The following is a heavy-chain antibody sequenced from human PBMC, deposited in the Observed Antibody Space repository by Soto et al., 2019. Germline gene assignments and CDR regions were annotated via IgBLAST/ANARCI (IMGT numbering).Heavy chain of an antibody. J-gene: IGHJ6*02. CDR3: ARGRGGLYYDVLTGAMDV. CDR2: IPHDGTNI. D-gene: IGHD3-9*01. V-gene: IGHV3-30*09. Sequence: QGQLVESGGGVVQPGKSLRLSCAGSGFTFNSYAMYWIRQAPGKGLEWVAVIPHDGTNIYYADSVKGRFAISRDNSKSTVYMQMNSLRAEDTALYYSARGRGGLYYDVLTGAMDVWGQGTTVTVSS. CDR1: GFTFNSYA.